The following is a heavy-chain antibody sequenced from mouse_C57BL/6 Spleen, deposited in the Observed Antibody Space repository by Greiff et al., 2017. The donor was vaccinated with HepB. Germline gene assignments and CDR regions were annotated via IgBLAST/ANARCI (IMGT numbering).Heavy chain of an antibody. D-gene: IGHD1-1*01. Sequence: VKLQQSGPGLVQPSQSLSITCTVSGFSLTSYGVHWVRQSPGKGLEWLGVIWSGGSTDYNAAFISRLSISKDNSKSQVFFNMNSLQADDTAIYYCARTPLNYGSSYVYFDVWGTGTTVTVSS. CDR3: ARTPLNYGSSYVYFDV. V-gene: IGHV2-2*01. J-gene: IGHJ1*03. CDR1: GFSLTSYG. CDR2: IWSGGST.